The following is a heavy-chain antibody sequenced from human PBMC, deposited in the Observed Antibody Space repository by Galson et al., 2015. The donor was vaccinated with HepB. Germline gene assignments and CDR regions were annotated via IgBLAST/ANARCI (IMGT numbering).Heavy chain of an antibody. CDR2: MSPNSGQA. J-gene: IGHJ4*02. V-gene: IGHV1-8*01. Sequence: SVKVSCKASGYTFTSYDVNWVRQVTGQGLEWVGWMSPNSGQAVYAQKFQGRVTMTRNTALSTAYMELNSLRSDDTGVYYCARGRGISYYWGQGTLVTVSS. CDR1: GYTFTSYD. CDR3: ARGRGISYY. D-gene: IGHD6-13*01.